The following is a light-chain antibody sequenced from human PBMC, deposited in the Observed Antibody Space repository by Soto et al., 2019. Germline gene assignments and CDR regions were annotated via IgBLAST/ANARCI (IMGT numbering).Light chain of an antibody. CDR2: GAS. V-gene: IGKV3-15*01. J-gene: IGKJ2*01. CDR1: QSVSSN. CDR3: QQYNNWPPNT. Sequence: ERVMTQSPATLSVSPGERATLSCRASQSVSSNLAWYQQKPGQAPRLLIYGASTSATGIPARFSGSGSGTEFTLTISSLQSEDFAGYYCQQYNNWPPNTFGQGTKLEIK.